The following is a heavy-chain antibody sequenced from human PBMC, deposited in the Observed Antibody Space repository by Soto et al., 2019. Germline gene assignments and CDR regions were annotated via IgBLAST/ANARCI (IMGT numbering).Heavy chain of an antibody. CDR1: GYTFTSYG. Sequence: QVQLVQSGAEVKKPGASVKVSCKASGYTFTSYGISWVRQAPGQGLEWRGWISAYNGNTRDAQKLQGRASRTTHTSASTAYMERGSLRADDTAVYYRARDLGAIVATRACDYWGQGTLVTVSS. V-gene: IGHV1-18*01. D-gene: IGHD5-12*01. CDR3: ARDLGAIVATRACDY. CDR2: ISAYNGNT. J-gene: IGHJ4*02.